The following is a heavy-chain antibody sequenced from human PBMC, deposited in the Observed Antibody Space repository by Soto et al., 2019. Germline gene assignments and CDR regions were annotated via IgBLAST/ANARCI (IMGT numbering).Heavy chain of an antibody. D-gene: IGHD4-17*01. Sequence: QVQLQESGPGLVKPSQTLSLTCTVSGGSISSGGYYWSWIRQHPGKGLEWIGYIYYSGSTYYNPSLKSRVTVSVDPSKNQFSLNLSSVTAADTAGYYCARGSLQRDYGDYFDYWGQGTLVTVSS. CDR2: IYYSGST. CDR3: ARGSLQRDYGDYFDY. J-gene: IGHJ4*02. V-gene: IGHV4-31*03. CDR1: GGSISSGGYY.